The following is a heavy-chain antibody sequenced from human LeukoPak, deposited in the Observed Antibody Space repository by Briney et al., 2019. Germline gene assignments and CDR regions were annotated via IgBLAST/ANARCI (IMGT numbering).Heavy chain of an antibody. Sequence: PGGSLRLSCTASEFMFRSYWMSWVRQAPGKGLEWVANINQDGGEKYYMDSVKGRFTISRDNAKNSLYLRMNNLRTEDTALYYCARASIRGYRYAVSFDYWGQGTLVTVSS. CDR3: ARASIRGYRYAVSFDY. J-gene: IGHJ4*02. CDR2: INQDGGEK. D-gene: IGHD5-18*01. CDR1: EFMFRSYW. V-gene: IGHV3-7*01.